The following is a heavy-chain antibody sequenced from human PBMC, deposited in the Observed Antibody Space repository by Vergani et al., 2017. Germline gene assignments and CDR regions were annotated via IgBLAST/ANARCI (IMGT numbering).Heavy chain of an antibody. V-gene: IGHV3-43*01. J-gene: IGHJ4*02. D-gene: IGHD3-10*01. CDR1: GFTFDDYT. CDR2: ISWDGGST. CDR3: AKEWGGSGSYYNSPPDY. Sequence: EEQLLESGGGLEKPGGSLRLSCAASGFTFDDYTMHWVRQAPGKGLEWVSLISWDGGSTYYADSVKGRFTISRDNSKNSLYLQMNSLRTEDTALYYCAKEWGGSGSYYNSPPDYWGQGTLVTVSS.